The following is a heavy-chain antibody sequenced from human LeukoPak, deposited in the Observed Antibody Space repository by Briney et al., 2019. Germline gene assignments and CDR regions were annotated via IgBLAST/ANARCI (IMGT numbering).Heavy chain of an antibody. J-gene: IGHJ4*02. D-gene: IGHD5-18*01. Sequence: SETLSLTCTVSGGSINSYYWSWIRQPPGKGLEWIGQTYYSGSTNYNPSLKSRATISVDKSKNQFSLKLSSVTAADTAVYYCARGSQGRSRIQLWSPSPELVDFDYWGQGTLVTVSS. V-gene: IGHV4-59*01. CDR3: ARGSQGRSRIQLWSPSPELVDFDY. CDR2: TYYSGST. CDR1: GGSINSYY.